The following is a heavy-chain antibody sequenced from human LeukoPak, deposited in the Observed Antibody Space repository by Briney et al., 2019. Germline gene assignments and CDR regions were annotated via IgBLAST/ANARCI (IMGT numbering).Heavy chain of an antibody. CDR3: ARASGYYYPPGY. Sequence: SETLSLTCTVSGGSLSSYYWSWIRQPPGKGLEWIGYIYYSGSTIYNPSLKSRVTMSVDTSKNQFSLKLSSVTAADTAVYYCARASGYYYPPGYWGQGTLVTVSS. V-gene: IGHV4-59*01. J-gene: IGHJ4*02. CDR2: IYYSGST. D-gene: IGHD3-3*01. CDR1: GGSLSSYY.